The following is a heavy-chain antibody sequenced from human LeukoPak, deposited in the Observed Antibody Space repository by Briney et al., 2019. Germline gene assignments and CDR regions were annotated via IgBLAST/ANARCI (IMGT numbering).Heavy chain of an antibody. J-gene: IGHJ4*02. D-gene: IGHD1-7*01. Sequence: NPSETLSLTCTVSGGSISSYYWSWIRQPPGKGLEWIGYIYYSGSTKYNPSLKSRVTISVDASKTQFSLKLNSVTAADTAVYYYARGSRELYYFDYWGQGTLVTVSS. V-gene: IGHV4-59*01. CDR3: ARGSRELYYFDY. CDR2: IYYSGST. CDR1: GGSISSYY.